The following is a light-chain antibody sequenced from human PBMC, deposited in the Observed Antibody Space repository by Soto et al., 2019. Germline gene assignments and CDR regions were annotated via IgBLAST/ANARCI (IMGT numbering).Light chain of an antibody. Sequence: DIVMTQSPDSLAVSLGERATINCKSSQIVLYSSNNKNYLAWYQQKPGQAPKLLIYWASTRESGVPDRFSGSGSGTDVTLTISALQAEDVAVYYCQQYYSTPSEVTFGQGTRLEIK. V-gene: IGKV4-1*01. CDR1: QIVLYSSNNKNY. J-gene: IGKJ5*01. CDR2: WAS. CDR3: QQYYSTPSEVT.